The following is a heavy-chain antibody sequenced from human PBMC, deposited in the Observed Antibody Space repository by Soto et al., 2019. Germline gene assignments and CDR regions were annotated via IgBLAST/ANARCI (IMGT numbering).Heavy chain of an antibody. J-gene: IGHJ4*02. CDR2: ISAYNGNT. CDR3: ARDLTLGVVVRGYFDY. D-gene: IGHD3-22*01. V-gene: IGHV1-18*01. CDR1: GYTFTSYG. Sequence: QVQLVQSGAEVKKPGASVKVSCKASGYTFTSYGISWVRQAPGQGLEWMGWISAYNGNTNYAQKLQGRVTMTTDTTTSNDYMELGSLRSDDTAVDYCARDLTLGVVVRGYFDYWGQGTLVTVSS.